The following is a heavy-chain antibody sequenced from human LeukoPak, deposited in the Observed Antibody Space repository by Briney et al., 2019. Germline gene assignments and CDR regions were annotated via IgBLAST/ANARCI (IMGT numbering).Heavy chain of an antibody. CDR1: GFTFDDYA. J-gene: IGHJ4*02. D-gene: IGHD5-18*01. CDR2: ISWNSGSI. CDR3: ARSYGYSYGSAYYFDY. V-gene: IGHV3-9*01. Sequence: GGSLRLSCAASGFTFDDYAMHWVRQAPGKGLEWVSGISWNSGSIGYADSVKGRFTISRDNAKNSLYLQMNSLRAEDTAVYYCARSYGYSYGSAYYFDYWGQGTLVTVSS.